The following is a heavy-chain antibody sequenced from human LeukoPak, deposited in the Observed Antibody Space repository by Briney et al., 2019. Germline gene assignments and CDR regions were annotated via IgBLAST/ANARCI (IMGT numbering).Heavy chain of an antibody. CDR3: ARDQYSYAHAAH. J-gene: IGHJ4*02. D-gene: IGHD5-18*01. Sequence: GGSLRLSSGFTVSSNYMSWVRQAPGKGLEWVSVIYSGGTTYYADSVKGRFTISRDNSKNTLHLQMNSLRAEDTAVYYCARDQYSYAHAAHWGQGTLVTVSS. CDR1: GFTVSSNY. CDR2: IYSGGTT. V-gene: IGHV3-66*01.